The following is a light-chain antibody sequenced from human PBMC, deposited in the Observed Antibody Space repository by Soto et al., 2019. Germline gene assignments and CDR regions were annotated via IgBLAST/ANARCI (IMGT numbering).Light chain of an antibody. CDR1: QSVSSH. CDR3: EQYNQWPFT. V-gene: IGKV3-15*01. Sequence: EIVMTQSPVTLSVSPGERVTLSCRASQSVSSHLAWYQQNPVQTPRILIYAASTRATGIPARFSGSGSGTEFTLTISSLQSEYFGVYCCEQYNQWPFTFGGGTKVELK. CDR2: AAS. J-gene: IGKJ4*01.